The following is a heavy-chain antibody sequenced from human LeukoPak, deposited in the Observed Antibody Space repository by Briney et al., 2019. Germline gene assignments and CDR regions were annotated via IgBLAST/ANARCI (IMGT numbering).Heavy chain of an antibody. CDR2: ISVSGGST. CDR3: ARDVVVEWWSSYYYYYGMDV. V-gene: IGHV3-23*01. J-gene: IGHJ6*04. CDR1: GFTFSTYA. D-gene: IGHD2-15*01. Sequence: GGSLRLSCAASGFTFSTYAMSWVRQAPGKGLEWVSTISVSGGSTYYADSVKGRFAISRDNAKNSLYLQMNSLRAEDTAVYYCARDVVVEWWSSYYYYYGMDVWGKGTTVTVSS.